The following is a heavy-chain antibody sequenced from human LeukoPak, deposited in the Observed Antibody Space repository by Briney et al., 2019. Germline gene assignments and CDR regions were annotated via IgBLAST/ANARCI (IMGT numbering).Heavy chain of an antibody. Sequence: ASVKVSCKASGGTFSSYAISWVRQAPGQGLEWMGRIIPIFGIANYAQKFQGRVTITADKSTSTAYMELSSLRSEDTAVYYCARLSGSAAGRPDPFDYWGQGTLVTVSP. D-gene: IGHD3-10*01. CDR3: ARLSGSAAGRPDPFDY. J-gene: IGHJ4*02. V-gene: IGHV1-69*04. CDR2: IIPIFGIA. CDR1: GGTFSSYA.